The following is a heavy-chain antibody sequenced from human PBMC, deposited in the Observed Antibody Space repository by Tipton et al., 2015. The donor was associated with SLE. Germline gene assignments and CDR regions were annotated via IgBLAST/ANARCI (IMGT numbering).Heavy chain of an antibody. CDR1: GYSISSGYY. CDR3: AGADFLWYFDL. V-gene: IGHV4-38-2*01. D-gene: IGHD2/OR15-2a*01. CDR2: IYYSGST. J-gene: IGHJ2*01. Sequence: TLSLTCAVSGYSISSGYYWGWIRQPPGKGLEWIGYIYYSGSTNYNPSLKSRVTISVDTSKNQFSLKLSSVTAADTAVYYCAGADFLWYFDLWGRGTLVTVSS.